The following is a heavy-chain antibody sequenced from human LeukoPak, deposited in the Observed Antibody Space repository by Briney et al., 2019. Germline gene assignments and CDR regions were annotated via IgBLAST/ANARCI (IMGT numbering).Heavy chain of an antibody. CDR1: GGSISSYY. Sequence: PSETLSLTCTVSGGSISSYYWSWIRQPPGKGLEWIGYIYYSGSTNYNPSLKSRVTISVDTSKNQFSLKLSSVTAADTAVYYCAREGGATVVTRAFDIWGQGTMVTVSS. CDR3: AREGGATVVTRAFDI. J-gene: IGHJ3*02. V-gene: IGHV4-59*01. D-gene: IGHD4-23*01. CDR2: IYYSGST.